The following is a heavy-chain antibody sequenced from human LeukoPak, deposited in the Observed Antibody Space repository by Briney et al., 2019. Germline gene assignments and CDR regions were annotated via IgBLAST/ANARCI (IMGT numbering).Heavy chain of an antibody. CDR3: ARSKHLSGSYDF. Sequence: ASVKVSCKASGYTFTSYYIHWVRQAPGQGLEWMGVINPSGGSTNYAQKFQGRVTMTGGTSPRTGYMELSSLRSEDTVVYFCARSKHLSGSYDFWGQGTLVTVSS. V-gene: IGHV1-46*01. CDR1: GYTFTSYY. CDR2: INPSGGST. D-gene: IGHD3-10*01. J-gene: IGHJ4*02.